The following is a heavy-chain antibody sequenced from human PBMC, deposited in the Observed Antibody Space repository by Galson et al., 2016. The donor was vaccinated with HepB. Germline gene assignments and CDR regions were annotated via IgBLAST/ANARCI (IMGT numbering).Heavy chain of an antibody. CDR1: GGSVSGGGFY. J-gene: IGHJ3*02. D-gene: IGHD3-16*02. CDR3: AKWDNSLYAFAI. CDR2: NHYSGGT. Sequence: SETLSLTCSVSGGSVSGGGFYWSWIRQHPGKDLEWIGYNHYSGGTKYNPSLNSRVTTSVDTPKNQFSLQLTSLTAADTAVYYCAKWDNSLYAFAIWGQGHWSPSLQ. V-gene: IGHV4-61*08.